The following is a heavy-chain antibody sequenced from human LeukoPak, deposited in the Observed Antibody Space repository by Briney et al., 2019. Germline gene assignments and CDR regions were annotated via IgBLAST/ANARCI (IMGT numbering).Heavy chain of an antibody. Sequence: PGGSLRLSCAASGFTFSSYAMNWVRQAPGKGLEWVSSITSSSDYMYYADSVKGRFTISRDNAKNSLYLQMNSLRAEDTAVYYCARDWGYCSSTSCFYYGMDVWGQGTTVTVSS. D-gene: IGHD2-2*01. CDR3: ARDWGYCSSTSCFYYGMDV. CDR2: ITSSSDYM. J-gene: IGHJ6*02. V-gene: IGHV3-21*01. CDR1: GFTFSSYA.